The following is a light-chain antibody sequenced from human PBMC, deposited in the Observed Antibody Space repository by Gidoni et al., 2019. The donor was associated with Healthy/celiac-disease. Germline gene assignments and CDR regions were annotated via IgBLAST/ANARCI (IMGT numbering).Light chain of an antibody. J-gene: IGKJ3*01. CDR2: GAS. Sequence: EIVLTQSPGTLSLSPGERATLSCRASQSVSSSYLAWYQQKPGQAPRLLIYGASSRATGLPDRFSGSGSGTDFTLTISRLEPEDFAVYYCQQYGSSFTFXPXTKVXIK. CDR3: QQYGSSFT. CDR1: QSVSSSY. V-gene: IGKV3-20*01.